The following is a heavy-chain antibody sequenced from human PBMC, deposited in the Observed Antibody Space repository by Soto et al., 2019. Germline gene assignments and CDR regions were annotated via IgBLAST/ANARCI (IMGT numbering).Heavy chain of an antibody. V-gene: IGHV4-30-2*01. CDR3: AREHYDSSGFYYFDY. Sequence: SETLSLTCAVSGGSISSGGYSWSWIRQPPGKGLEGIGYIYHSGSTYYNPSLKSRVTISVDRSKNQFSLKLSSVTAADTAVYYCAREHYDSSGFYYFDYWGQGTLVTVSS. CDR1: GGSISSGGYS. J-gene: IGHJ4*02. CDR2: IYHSGST. D-gene: IGHD3-22*01.